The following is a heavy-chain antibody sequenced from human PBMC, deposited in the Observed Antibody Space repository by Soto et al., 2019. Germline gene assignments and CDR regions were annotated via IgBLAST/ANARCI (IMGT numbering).Heavy chain of an antibody. Sequence: QVQLQESGPGLVKPSETLSLTCTVSGGSISSYYWSWIRQPPGKGLEWIGYIYYSGSTNYNPSLQSRVTISVDTSKNQFSLKLSSVTAADTAVYYCARLWFGELSNWFDPWGQGTLVTVSS. CDR1: GGSISSYY. D-gene: IGHD3-10*01. CDR3: ARLWFGELSNWFDP. V-gene: IGHV4-59*08. CDR2: IYYSGST. J-gene: IGHJ5*02.